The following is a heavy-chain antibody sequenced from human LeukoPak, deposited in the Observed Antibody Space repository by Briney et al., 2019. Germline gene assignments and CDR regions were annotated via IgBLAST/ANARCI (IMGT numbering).Heavy chain of an antibody. CDR3: ARDITMVRGVMPYYYYGMDV. V-gene: IGHV3-48*04. Sequence: GGSLRLSCAASGFTFSRYWMSWVRQAPGKGLEWVSYISSCSSTIYYADSVKGRFTISRDNAKNSLYLQMNSLRAEDTAVYYCARDITMVRGVMPYYYYGMDVWGQGTTVTVSS. D-gene: IGHD3-10*01. J-gene: IGHJ6*02. CDR1: GFTFSRYW. CDR2: ISSCSSTI.